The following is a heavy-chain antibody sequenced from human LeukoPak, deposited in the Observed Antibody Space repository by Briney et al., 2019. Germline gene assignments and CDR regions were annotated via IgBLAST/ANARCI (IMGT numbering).Heavy chain of an antibody. CDR2: IYYSGST. V-gene: IGHV4-39*01. CDR3: ARQGYCSSTSCPATH. J-gene: IGHJ4*02. CDR1: GGSISSSSYY. Sequence: SETLSLTCTVSGGSISSSSYYWGWIRQPPGKGLEWIGSIYYSGSTYYNPSLKSRVTISVDTSKNQFSQKLSSVTAADTAVYYCARQGYCSSTSCPATHWGQGTLVTVSS. D-gene: IGHD2-2*01.